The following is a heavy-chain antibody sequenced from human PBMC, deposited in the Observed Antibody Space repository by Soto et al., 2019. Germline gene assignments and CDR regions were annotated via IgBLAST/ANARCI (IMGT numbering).Heavy chain of an antibody. CDR3: ATRRADEIAVAGISNYYYGMDV. Sequence: ASVKVSCKVSGYTLTELSMHWVRQAPGKGLEWMGGFDPEDGETIYAQKFQGRVTMTEDTSTDTAYMELSSLRSEDTAVYYCATRRADEIAVAGISNYYYGMDVWGQGTTVTVSS. V-gene: IGHV1-24*01. CDR2: FDPEDGET. J-gene: IGHJ6*02. D-gene: IGHD6-19*01. CDR1: GYTLTELS.